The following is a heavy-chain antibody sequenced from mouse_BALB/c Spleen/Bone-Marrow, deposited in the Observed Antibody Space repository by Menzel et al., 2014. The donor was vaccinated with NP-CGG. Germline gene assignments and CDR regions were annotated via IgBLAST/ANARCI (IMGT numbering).Heavy chain of an antibody. D-gene: IGHD2-1*01. Sequence: QVTLKESGAELVRPGVSVKISCKGSGYTFTDYAMHWVKQSHAKSLEWIGVISTYYGDASYNQKFKGKATMTVDKSSSTAYMELARLTSEDSAIYYCARRGNYDAMDYWGQGTSVTVSS. V-gene: IGHV1S137*01. CDR2: ISTYYGDA. CDR1: GYTFTDYA. CDR3: ARRGNYDAMDY. J-gene: IGHJ4*01.